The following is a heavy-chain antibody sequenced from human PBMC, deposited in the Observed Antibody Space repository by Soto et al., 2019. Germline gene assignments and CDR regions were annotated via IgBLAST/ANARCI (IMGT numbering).Heavy chain of an antibody. CDR2: IWYDGSNK. D-gene: IGHD2-8*01. V-gene: IGHV3-33*01. J-gene: IGHJ4*02. Sequence: GGSLRLSCAASGFTFSSYGMHWVRQAPGKGLEWVAVIWYDGSNKYYADSVKGRFTISRDNSKNTLYLQMNSLRAEDTAVYYCARGRVYAIQVLDYWGQGTLVTVSS. CDR1: GFTFSSYG. CDR3: ARGRVYAIQVLDY.